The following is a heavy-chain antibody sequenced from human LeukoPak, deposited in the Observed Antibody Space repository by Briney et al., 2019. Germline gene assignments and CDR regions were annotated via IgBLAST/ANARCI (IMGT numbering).Heavy chain of an antibody. D-gene: IGHD3-10*01. Sequence: SETLSLTCAVYGGSFSGYYWSWIRQPPGKGLEWIGEINHSGSTNYNPSLKSRVTISVDTSKNQFSLKLSSVTAADTAVYYCARERITMVRGERYGMDVWGQGTTVTVSS. CDR3: ARERITMVRGERYGMDV. V-gene: IGHV4-34*01. CDR2: INHSGST. CDR1: GGSFSGYY. J-gene: IGHJ6*02.